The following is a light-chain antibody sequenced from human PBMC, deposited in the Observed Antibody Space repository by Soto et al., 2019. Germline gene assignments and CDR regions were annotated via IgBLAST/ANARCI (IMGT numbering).Light chain of an antibody. Sequence: QSVLTQPPSVSGAPGQRVTISCTGSSSNIGSTYDVQWYQQLPGTAPKLLIHGNTNRPSGVPDRSSGSKSGTSASLAITRLQADDEADYYCQSYDDSLSVHYVFGTGTKVTVL. V-gene: IGLV1-40*01. CDR2: GNT. CDR3: QSYDDSLSVHYV. CDR1: SSNIGSTYD. J-gene: IGLJ1*01.